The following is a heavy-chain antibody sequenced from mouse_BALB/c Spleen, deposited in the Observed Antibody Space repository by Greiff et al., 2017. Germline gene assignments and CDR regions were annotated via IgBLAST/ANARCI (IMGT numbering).Heavy chain of an antibody. J-gene: IGHJ4*01. V-gene: IGHV1-7*01. Sequence: VQLQQSGAELAKPGASVKMSCKASGYTFTSYWMHWVKQRPGQGLEWIGYINPSTGYTEYNQKFKDKATLTADKSSSTAYMQLSSLTSEDSAVYYCARWGYGSSYNAMDYWGQGTSVTVSS. CDR1: GYTFTSYW. CDR2: INPSTGYT. CDR3: ARWGYGSSYNAMDY. D-gene: IGHD1-1*01.